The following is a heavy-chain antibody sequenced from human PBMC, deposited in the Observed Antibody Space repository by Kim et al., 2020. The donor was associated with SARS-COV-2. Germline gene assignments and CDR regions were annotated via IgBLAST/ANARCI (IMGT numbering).Heavy chain of an antibody. Sequence: VKGRFTISRDNSKNALYLQMSSLRVEDTAVYYCARGRAKNTGGHHTFDIWGQGTMVTVSS. J-gene: IGHJ3*02. CDR3: ARGRAKNTGGHHTFDI. D-gene: IGHD2-8*02. V-gene: IGHV3-23*01.